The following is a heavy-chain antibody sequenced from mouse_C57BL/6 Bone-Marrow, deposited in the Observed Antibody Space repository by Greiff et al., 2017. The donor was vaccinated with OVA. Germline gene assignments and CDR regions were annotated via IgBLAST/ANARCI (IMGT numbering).Heavy chain of an antibody. CDR2: IVPENGDT. CDR3: TTEITTDY. CDR1: GFNIKDDY. D-gene: IGHD1-1*01. V-gene: IGHV14-4*01. J-gene: IGHJ2*01. Sequence: EVKLVESGAELVRPGASVKLSCTASGFNIKDDYMHWVKQRPEQGLEWIGWIVPENGDTEYASKFQGKATITADTSSNTAYLQLSSLTSEDTAVYYGTTEITTDYWGQGTTLTVSS.